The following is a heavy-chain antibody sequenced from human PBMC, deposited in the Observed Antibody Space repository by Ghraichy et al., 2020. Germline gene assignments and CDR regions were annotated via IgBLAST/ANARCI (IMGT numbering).Heavy chain of an antibody. CDR3: ARVPHSGYYYYMDV. CDR2: IYPSGST. D-gene: IGHD3-10*01. J-gene: IGHJ6*03. V-gene: IGHV4-61*02. Sequence: SETLSLTCSVSGGSINGGISYWSWIRQPAGEGLEWIGRIYPSGSTNYNPSLKSRVTMSLDMSKNQFSLQLSSVTAADPAVYYCARVPHSGYYYYMDVWGKGTTVTVSS. CDR1: GGSINGGISY.